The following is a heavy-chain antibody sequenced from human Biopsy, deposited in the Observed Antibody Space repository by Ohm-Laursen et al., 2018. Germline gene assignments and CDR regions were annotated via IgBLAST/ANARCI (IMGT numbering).Heavy chain of an antibody. V-gene: IGHV3-23*01. D-gene: IGHD2-21*02. CDR1: GFTFRNHA. CDR2: IGGGGSPT. J-gene: IGHJ3*01. CDR3: SKLGGDPAPFDRASDV. Sequence: SLRLSCTASGFTFRNHALTWVRQAPGKVLEWVSAIGGGGSPTLYADSVKGRFTISRDDSKNTLYLQMNSLRVEDTAVYFCSKLGGDPAPFDRASDVWSRGTKVTVSS.